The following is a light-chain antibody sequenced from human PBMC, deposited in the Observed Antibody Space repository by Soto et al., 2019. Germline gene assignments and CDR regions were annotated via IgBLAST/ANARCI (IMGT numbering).Light chain of an antibody. CDR1: QSVTSY. CDR2: DAS. V-gene: IGKV3-11*01. J-gene: IGKJ2*01. CDR3: QQRSNWPVYT. Sequence: EIMLTQSPATLSLSPGERATLSCRASQSVTSYLAWYQQKPGQAPRLLIYDASNRATGIPARFSGSGSGTEFTLTISSLEPEDFAVYYCQQRSNWPVYTFGQGTKLEMK.